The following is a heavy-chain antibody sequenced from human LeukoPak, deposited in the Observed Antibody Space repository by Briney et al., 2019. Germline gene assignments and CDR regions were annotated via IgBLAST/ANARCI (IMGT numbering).Heavy chain of an antibody. CDR3: ARASSKQLAGYLPDGFDI. J-gene: IGHJ3*02. V-gene: IGHV3-21*01. D-gene: IGHD3-9*01. CDR2: ISSSGTYV. CDR1: GFTFSSCS. Sequence: RTGGSLRLSCAASGFTFSSCSMNWVRQAPGKGLEWVSSISSSGTYVYYADSVKGRFTISRDNAKNSLSLQMNSLRADDAAVYYCARASSKQLAGYLPDGFDIWGQGTMVTVSS.